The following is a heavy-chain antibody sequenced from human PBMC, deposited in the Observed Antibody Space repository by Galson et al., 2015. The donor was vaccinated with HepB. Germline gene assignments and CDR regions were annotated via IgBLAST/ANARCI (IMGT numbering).Heavy chain of an antibody. CDR3: ARDGQGYYGSGSPYYYYYGMDV. V-gene: IGHV1-69*13. Sequence: SVKVSCKASGGTFSSYAISWVRQAPGQGLEWMGGIIPIFGTANYAQKFQGRVTITADESTCTAYMELSSLRSEDTAVYYCARDGQGYYGSGSPYYYYYGMDVWGQGTTVTVSS. CDR1: GGTFSSYA. CDR2: IIPIFGTA. J-gene: IGHJ6*02. D-gene: IGHD3-10*01.